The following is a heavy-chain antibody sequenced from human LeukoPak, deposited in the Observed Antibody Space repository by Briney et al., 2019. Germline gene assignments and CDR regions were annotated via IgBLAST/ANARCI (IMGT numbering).Heavy chain of an antibody. CDR2: LYVDGKT. J-gene: IGHJ4*02. V-gene: IGHV3-53*05. D-gene: IGHD2-2*03. CDR1: GFTVSTNY. CDR3: ARDGSGPGYYFDY. Sequence: GGSLRLSCAASGFTVSTNYMNWVRQAPEKGLEWVSVLYVDGKTYYADSVKGRFTISRDNSKNTLYLQMNSLRAEDTAVYYCARDGSGPGYYFDYWGQGTLVTVSS.